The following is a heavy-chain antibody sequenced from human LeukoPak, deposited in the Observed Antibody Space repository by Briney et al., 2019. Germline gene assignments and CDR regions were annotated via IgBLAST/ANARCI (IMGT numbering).Heavy chain of an antibody. Sequence: GGSLRLSCAASGFSFDDYAMHWVRQLPGKGLEWFSFISGEGVDTDYVDYVKGRFTISRDNSKDSLYLQMNSLRTEDTALYYCAKEFGYCSGSSCYRYYYYPMDVWGQGTTVTVSS. CDR3: AKEFGYCSGSSCYRYYYYPMDV. J-gene: IGHJ6*02. D-gene: IGHD2-15*01. CDR1: GFSFDDYA. V-gene: IGHV3-43*02. CDR2: ISGEGVDT.